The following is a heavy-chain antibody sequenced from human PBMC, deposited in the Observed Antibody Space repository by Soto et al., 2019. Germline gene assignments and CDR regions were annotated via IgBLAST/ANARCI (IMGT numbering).Heavy chain of an antibody. V-gene: IGHV1-69*08. D-gene: IGHD4-17*01. Sequence: QVQLVQSGAEVKKPGSSVKVSCKASGGTFSSYTISWVRQAPGQGLEWMGRIIPILGIANYAQKFQGRVTITADKSTSTAYMELSRLRSEDTAVYYCARDMTTVTRDAFDIWGQGTMVTVSS. CDR2: IIPILGIA. CDR1: GGTFSSYT. CDR3: ARDMTTVTRDAFDI. J-gene: IGHJ3*02.